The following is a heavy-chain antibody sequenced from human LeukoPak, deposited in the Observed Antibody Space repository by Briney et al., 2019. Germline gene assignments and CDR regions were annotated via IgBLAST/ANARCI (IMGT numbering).Heavy chain of an antibody. D-gene: IGHD2-15*01. CDR2: ISAYNGNT. V-gene: IGHV1-18*01. J-gene: IGHJ5*02. Sequence: GASVKVSCKASGYTFTSYGISWVRQAPGQGLEWMGWISAYNGNTNYAQKLQGRVTMTTDTSTSTAYMELRSLRSDDTAVYYCARDSGIVVVAAATSWFDPWGQGTLVTVSS. CDR1: GYTFTSYG. CDR3: ARDSGIVVVAAATSWFDP.